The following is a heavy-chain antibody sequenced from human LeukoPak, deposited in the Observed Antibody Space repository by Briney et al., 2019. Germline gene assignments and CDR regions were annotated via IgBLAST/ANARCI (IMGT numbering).Heavy chain of an antibody. D-gene: IGHD2-21*01. CDR2: ISGSGGST. CDR1: GFTFSSYA. CDR3: ARELSQIVWGGLDY. V-gene: IGHV3-23*01. J-gene: IGHJ4*02. Sequence: GGSPRLSCAASGFTFSSYAMSWVRQAPGKGLEWVSAISGSGGSTYYADSVKGRFTISRDNSKNTVFLQMNSLRVEDTAVYYCARELSQIVWGGLDYGGQGTLVSVSS.